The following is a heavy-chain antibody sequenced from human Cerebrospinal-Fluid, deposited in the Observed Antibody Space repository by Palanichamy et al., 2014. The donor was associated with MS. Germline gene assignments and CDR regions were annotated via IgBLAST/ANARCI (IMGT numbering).Heavy chain of an antibody. CDR1: GYSFSGYG. CDR3: ARTYFYGSENRQEYDWFDP. D-gene: IGHD2/OR15-2a*01. Sequence: QVQLVQSGGEVKKPGASVKVSCKTSGYSFSGYGISWVRQAPGRGLEWMGWISTYNGKKNSAQTLRGRLTMTTDTSTSTAYMELRSLRSDDTAVYYCARTYFYGSENRQEYDWFDPWGQGTLVTVSS. CDR2: ISTYNGKK. J-gene: IGHJ5*02. V-gene: IGHV1-18*01.